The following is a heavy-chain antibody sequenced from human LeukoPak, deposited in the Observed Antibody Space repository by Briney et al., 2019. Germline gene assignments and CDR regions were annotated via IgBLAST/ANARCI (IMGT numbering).Heavy chain of an antibody. CDR3: AKYRLSFTMVRGSIDY. V-gene: IGHV3-23*01. J-gene: IGHJ4*02. CDR1: GFMFSSYV. CDR2: IGDSDDNT. D-gene: IGHD3-10*01. Sequence: GGSLRLSCAASGFMFSSYVMNWVRQAPGKGLEWVSAIGDSDDNTHYADSVKGRFTISRDNSKNTLYLQMNSLRAEDTAVYYCAKYRLSFTMVRGSIDYWGQGTLVTVSS.